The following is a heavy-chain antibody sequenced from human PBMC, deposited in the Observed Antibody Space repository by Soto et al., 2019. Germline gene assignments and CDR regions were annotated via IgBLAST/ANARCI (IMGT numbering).Heavy chain of an antibody. Sequence: GGSLRLSCAASGFTFSNYDMHWVRQVTGKGLEWVSTIGTAGDTYYPGSVKGRFTISRENAKNSLYLQMNSLRAEDAAVYYCARGRLISLYYFDYWGQGTLVTSPQ. V-gene: IGHV3-13*01. D-gene: IGHD2-15*01. CDR1: GFTFSNYD. J-gene: IGHJ4*02. CDR3: ARGRLISLYYFDY. CDR2: IGTAGDT.